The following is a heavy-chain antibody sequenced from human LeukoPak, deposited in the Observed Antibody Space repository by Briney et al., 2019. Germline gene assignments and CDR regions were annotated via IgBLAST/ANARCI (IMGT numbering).Heavy chain of an antibody. V-gene: IGHV6-1*01. CDR3: ARDLSFKFDY. D-gene: IGHD2/OR15-2a*01. J-gene: IGHJ4*02. CDR2: TYYRSKWYN. CDR1: GDSVSSNSAA. Sequence: SQTLSLTCALSGDSVSSNSAAWNWIRQSPSRGLEWLGRTYYRSKWYNDYGSSVKSRIIINPYTSKNQFSLQLNSVTPEATAVYYCARDLSFKFDYWGQGALVTVSS.